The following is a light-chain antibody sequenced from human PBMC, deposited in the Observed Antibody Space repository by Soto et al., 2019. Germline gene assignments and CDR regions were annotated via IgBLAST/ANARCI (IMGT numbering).Light chain of an antibody. CDR1: SNDIGGYNY. CDR3: SSYTSSSTLL. V-gene: IGLV2-14*01. CDR2: DVS. Sequence: QSVLTQPASVSGSPGQSITFSCTGTSNDIGGYNYVSWYQQHPGKAPKLMIFDVSNQPSGVSYRFSGSKSGNTASLTISGLQAEDEAHYYCSSYTSSSTLLFGGGTKLTVL. J-gene: IGLJ2*01.